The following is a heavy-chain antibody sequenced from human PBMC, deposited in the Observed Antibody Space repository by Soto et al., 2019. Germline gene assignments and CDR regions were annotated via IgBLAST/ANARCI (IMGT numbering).Heavy chain of an antibody. Sequence: QLQLQESGPGLVKPSETLSLTCTVSGGSISSSSYYWGWIRQPPGKGLEWIGSIYYSGSTYYNPSLKRRVTISVDTSKNQFSLKLSSVTAADTAVYYCARHTYYDFWSGYWTVPYFDYWGQGTLVTVSS. V-gene: IGHV4-39*01. D-gene: IGHD3-3*01. CDR2: IYYSGST. J-gene: IGHJ4*02. CDR3: ARHTYYDFWSGYWTVPYFDY. CDR1: GGSISSSSYY.